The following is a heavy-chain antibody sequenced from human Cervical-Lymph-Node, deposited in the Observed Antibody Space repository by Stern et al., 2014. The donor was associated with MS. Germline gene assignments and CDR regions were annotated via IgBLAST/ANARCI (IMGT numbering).Heavy chain of an antibody. V-gene: IGHV3-74*02. CDR3: ARALEDYGDYPNWFDP. J-gene: IGHJ5*02. D-gene: IGHD4-17*01. CDR2: INSDGGRT. CDR1: RFTLSSYW. Sequence: EVQLVESGGGLVQPGGSLRLSCAASRFTLSSYWMHWVRQAPGKGLVWVSRINSDGGRTSYADSVKGRFTISRDNAKNTLYLQMNSLRAEDTAVYYCARALEDYGDYPNWFDPWGQGTLVTVSS.